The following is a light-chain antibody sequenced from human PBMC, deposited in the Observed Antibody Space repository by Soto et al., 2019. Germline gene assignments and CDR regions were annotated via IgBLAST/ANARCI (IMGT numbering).Light chain of an antibody. CDR2: GAP. J-gene: IGKJ1*01. CDR3: QQYSNSPPWT. CDR1: QSVGGN. V-gene: IGKV3-15*01. Sequence: DTVMTQSPVTLSVSPGERATLSCRASQSVGGNLAWYQQKPGQAPRLLIYGAPKRATGVPDRFSGSGSGAVFTLTISSLQSDDFALYYCQQYSNSPPWTFGQGTKVEVK.